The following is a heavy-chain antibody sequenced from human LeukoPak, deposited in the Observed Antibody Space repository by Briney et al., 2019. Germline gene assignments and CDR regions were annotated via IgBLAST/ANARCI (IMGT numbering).Heavy chain of an antibody. CDR3: AKVVVRGVHNQLDY. CDR1: GFTFSSYE. D-gene: IGHD3-10*01. CDR2: ISSSGSTI. J-gene: IGHJ4*02. Sequence: GGSLRLSCAASGFTFSSYEMNWVRQAPGKGLEWVSYISSSGSTIYYADSVKGRFTISRDNAKNSLYLQMNSLRAEDTAVYYCAKVVVRGVHNQLDYWGQGTLVTVSS. V-gene: IGHV3-48*03.